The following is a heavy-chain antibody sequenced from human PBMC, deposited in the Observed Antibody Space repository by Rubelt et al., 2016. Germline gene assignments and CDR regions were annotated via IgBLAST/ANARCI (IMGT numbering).Heavy chain of an antibody. V-gene: IGHV3-48*04. CDR1: GFTFSSYA. Sequence: EVQLLESGGGLVQPGGSLRLSCAASGFTFSSYAMSWVRQAPGKGLEWVSCISGSGTPMYYADSVKGRFTISRDNAKNSLYLQMNSLRVEDTAIYYCARRCDYFDYWGQGTLVTVSS. CDR2: ISGSGTPM. J-gene: IGHJ4*02. CDR3: ARRCDYFDY.